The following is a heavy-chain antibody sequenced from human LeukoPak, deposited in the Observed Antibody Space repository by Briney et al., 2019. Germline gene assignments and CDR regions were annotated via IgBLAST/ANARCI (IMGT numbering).Heavy chain of an antibody. J-gene: IGHJ6*04. CDR2: INPNSGGT. V-gene: IGHV1-2*04. CDR3: ARDGYYCSGGSCSHDYYYYYGMDV. D-gene: IGHD2-15*01. CDR1: GYTFTGYY. Sequence: ASVKVSCKASGYTFTGYYMHWVRQAPGQGLEWMGWINPNSGGTNYAQKFQGWVTVTRDTSISTAYMELSRLRSDDTAVYYCARDGYYCSGGSCSHDYYYYYGMDVWGKGTTVTVSS.